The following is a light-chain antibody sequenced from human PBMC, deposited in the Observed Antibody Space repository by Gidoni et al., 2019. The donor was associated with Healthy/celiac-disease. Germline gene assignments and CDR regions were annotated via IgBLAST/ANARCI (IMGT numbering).Light chain of an antibody. J-gene: IGKJ1*01. Sequence: AIRMTQSPSSFSASTGDRVTITCRASQGISSYLAWYQQKPGKAPKLLIYAASTLQSGVPSRFSGSGSGTDFTLTISCLQSEDFATYYCQQYYSYRTFGQRNQGGNQT. CDR2: AAS. CDR3: QQYYSYRT. V-gene: IGKV1-8*01. CDR1: QGISSY.